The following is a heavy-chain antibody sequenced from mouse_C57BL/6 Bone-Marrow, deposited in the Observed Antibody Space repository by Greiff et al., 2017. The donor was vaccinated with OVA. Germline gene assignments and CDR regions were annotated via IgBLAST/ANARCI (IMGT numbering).Heavy chain of an antibody. V-gene: IGHV5-9-1*02. CDR3: TRERFPFAY. Sequence: EVQLVESGEGLVKPGGSLKLSCAASGFTFSSYAMSWVRQTPEKRLEWVAYISSGGDYIYYADTVKGRFPISRDNARNTLYLHMRSLKSEDTAMYYCTRERFPFAYWGQGTLVTVAA. CDR1: GFTFSSYA. CDR2: ISSGGDYI. J-gene: IGHJ3*01.